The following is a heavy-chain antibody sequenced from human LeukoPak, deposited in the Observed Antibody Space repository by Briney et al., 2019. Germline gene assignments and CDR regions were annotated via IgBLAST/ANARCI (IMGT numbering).Heavy chain of an antibody. CDR2: IYSGGST. V-gene: IGHV3-53*01. J-gene: IGHJ3*02. CDR1: GFTVSSNY. D-gene: IGHD2-21*02. Sequence: GGSLRLSCAASGFTVSSNYMSWVRQAPGKGLEWVSVIYSGGSTYYADSVKGRFTISRDNSKNTLYLQMNSLRAEDTAVYYCARVVPSTAYCGGDCYAPGTFDIWGQGTMVTVSS. CDR3: ARVVPSTAYCGGDCYAPGTFDI.